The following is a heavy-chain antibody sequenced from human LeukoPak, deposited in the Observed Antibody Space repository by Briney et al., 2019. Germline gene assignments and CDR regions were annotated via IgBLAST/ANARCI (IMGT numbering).Heavy chain of an antibody. J-gene: IGHJ4*02. CDR2: IYFSGGT. V-gene: IGHV4-39*01. Sequence: PSETLSLTCTVSGASVSSSDYYWGWIRQPPGKRLEWIGNIYFSGGTYYNPSLKSRVTMSVDTSNNQFSLKLSSVTATDTAVYYCARLFIQDIVVVPAASIDSWGQGTLVTVSS. CDR3: ARLFIQDIVVVPAASIDS. CDR1: GASVSSSDYY. D-gene: IGHD2-2*01.